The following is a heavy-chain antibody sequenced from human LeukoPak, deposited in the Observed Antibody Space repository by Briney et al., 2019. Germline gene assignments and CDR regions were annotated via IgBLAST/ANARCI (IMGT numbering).Heavy chain of an antibody. CDR2: INPSGGST. D-gene: IGHD3-3*01. CDR1: GYTFTGHY. J-gene: IGHJ5*02. V-gene: IGHV1-46*01. CDR3: ARAEVFHPKLRFLEWLSPSRGTWFDP. Sequence: EASVKVSCKASGYTFTGHYMHWVRQAPGQGLEWMGIINPSGGSTSYAQKFQGRVTMTRDTSTSTVYMELSSLRSEDTAVYYCARAEVFHPKLRFLEWLSPSRGTWFDPWGQGTLVTVSS.